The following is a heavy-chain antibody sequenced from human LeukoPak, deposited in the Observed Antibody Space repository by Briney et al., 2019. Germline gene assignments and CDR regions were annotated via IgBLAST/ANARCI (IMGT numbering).Heavy chain of an antibody. D-gene: IGHD1-26*01. CDR3: ARDQGSGNYYFDDC. J-gene: IGHJ4*02. CDR1: GYTFTRYY. Sequence: ASVKVSCKASGYTFTRYYMHWVRQAPGQGLEWMGIINPSDGSTSYAQKFQGRVTLTRDTSTSTVYMELSSLRSEDTAVYYCARDQGSGNYYFDDCWGQGTLVTVSS. V-gene: IGHV1-46*01. CDR2: INPSDGST.